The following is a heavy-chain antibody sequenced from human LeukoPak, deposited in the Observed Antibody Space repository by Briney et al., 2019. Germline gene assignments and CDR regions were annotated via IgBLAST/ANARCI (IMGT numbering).Heavy chain of an antibody. V-gene: IGHV5-51*01. CDR1: EYSFATYW. J-gene: IGHJ3*02. D-gene: IGHD5-12*01. CDR3: ARHLFSLVAAIEGAFDI. Sequence: GESLKISCKGSEYSFATYWIGWVRQMPGQGLEWMGIIFPGDSDTRYSPSFQGQVTISADKSISTAYLQWISLKASDTAMYYCARHLFSLVAAIEGAFDIWGQGTMVTVSS. CDR2: IFPGDSDT.